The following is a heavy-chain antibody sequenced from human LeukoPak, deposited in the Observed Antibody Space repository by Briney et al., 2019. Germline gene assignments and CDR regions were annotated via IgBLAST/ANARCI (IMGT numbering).Heavy chain of an antibody. J-gene: IGHJ4*02. V-gene: IGHV4-34*11. CDR2: IYYSGIT. Sequence: SSETLSLTCAVYGGSFSGYYWSWIRQPPGKGLEWIGYIYYSGITNYNPSLKSRATISVDTSKNQFSLKLSSVTAADTAVYYCAREADTAMDYWGQGTLVTVSS. CDR1: GGSFSGYY. CDR3: AREADTAMDY. D-gene: IGHD5-18*01.